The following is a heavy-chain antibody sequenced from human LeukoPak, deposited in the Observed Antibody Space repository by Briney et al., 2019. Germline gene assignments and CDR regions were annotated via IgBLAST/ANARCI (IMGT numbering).Heavy chain of an antibody. CDR3: ARGGYYGLGNGFRFDP. CDR1: GVSFSSGGYS. Sequence: PSETLSLTCAVSGVSFSSGGYSWSWLPQPPGMELQWIGNVSYSGNTYYNPSLNSRVTISVDTSKNQFSLKLSSVTAADTAIYYCARGGYYGLGNGFRFDPWGQGTLVTVSS. D-gene: IGHD3-10*01. V-gene: IGHV4-30-4*07. CDR2: VSYSGNT. J-gene: IGHJ5*02.